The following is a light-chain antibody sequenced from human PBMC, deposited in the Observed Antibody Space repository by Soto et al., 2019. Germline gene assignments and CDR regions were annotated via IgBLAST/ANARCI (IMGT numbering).Light chain of an antibody. CDR3: QQYNNWPPGT. CDR1: QSVSSN. Sequence: EIVMTQSPATLSVSPGERATLSCRASQSVSSNLAWYQQKPGQAPSLFIYGASTRATGIPARFSGSGSGTEFTLTISSLQSEDFAVYYGQQYNNWPPGTFGQGTKVEIK. CDR2: GAS. V-gene: IGKV3-15*01. J-gene: IGKJ1*01.